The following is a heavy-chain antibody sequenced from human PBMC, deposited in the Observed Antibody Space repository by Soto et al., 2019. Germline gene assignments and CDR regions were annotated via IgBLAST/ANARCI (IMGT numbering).Heavy chain of an antibody. Sequence: SETLSLTCAVSGGSISSSNWWSRVRQPPGRGLEWIGEIYHSGNSNYNPSLKSRVTLSVDKSKNQFSLNLTSVTAADTAVYYCAKRDPYIPEVPLGYWGQGTLVTVS. CDR2: IYHSGNS. J-gene: IGHJ4*02. V-gene: IGHV4-4*02. D-gene: IGHD2-21*01. CDR3: AKRDPYIPEVPLGY. CDR1: GGSISSSNW.